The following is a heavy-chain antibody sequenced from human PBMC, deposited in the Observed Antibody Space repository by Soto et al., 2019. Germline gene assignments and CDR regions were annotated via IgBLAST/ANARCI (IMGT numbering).Heavy chain of an antibody. CDR2: ISFGGSDR. J-gene: IGHJ4*02. CDR1: GFTFSSYG. D-gene: IGHD3-22*01. V-gene: IGHV3-30*03. CDR3: ASPKFRDHLDTSGYYYYLDY. Sequence: GGSLRLSCAASGFTFSSYGMHWVRQAPGKGLEWVAVISFGGSDRHYADSVKGRFTISRDNSKNTLYLQMNSLRVEDTAVYYCASPKFRDHLDTSGYYYYLDYWGQGTLVTVSS.